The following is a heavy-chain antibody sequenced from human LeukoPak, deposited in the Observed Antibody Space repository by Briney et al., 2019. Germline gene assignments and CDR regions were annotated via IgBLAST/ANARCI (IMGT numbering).Heavy chain of an antibody. CDR2: IYTSGST. CDR3: ARAHDYGDYKKWFDP. Sequence: SETLSLTCTVSGGSISSYYWSWIRQPAGKGLEWIGRIYTSGSTNYNPSLKSRVTMSVDTSKNQFSLKLSSVTAADTAVYYCARAHDYGDYKKWFDPWGQGTLVTVSS. J-gene: IGHJ5*02. D-gene: IGHD4-17*01. CDR1: GGSISSYY. V-gene: IGHV4-4*07.